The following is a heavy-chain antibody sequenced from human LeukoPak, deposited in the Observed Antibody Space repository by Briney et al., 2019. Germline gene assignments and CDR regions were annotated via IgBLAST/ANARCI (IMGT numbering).Heavy chain of an antibody. CDR1: GFTFSSYE. Sequence: GGSLRLSCAASGFTFSSYEMNWVRQAPGKGLEWVSYISSSGSTIYYADSVKGRFTISRDNAKNSLYLQMNSLRAEDTAVYYCATEEAAAGNSAVDYWGQGTLVTVSS. V-gene: IGHV3-48*03. J-gene: IGHJ4*02. CDR2: ISSSGSTI. D-gene: IGHD6-13*01. CDR3: ATEEAAAGNSAVDY.